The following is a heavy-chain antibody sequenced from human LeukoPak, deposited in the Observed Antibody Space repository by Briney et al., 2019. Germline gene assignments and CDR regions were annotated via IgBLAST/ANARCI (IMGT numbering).Heavy chain of an antibody. V-gene: IGHV4-59*01. Sequence: SETLSLTCTVSGGTISRNYRSWIRQPPGKGLEWVAYIDYSGSTNYNPSLKSRLTISMDASKNQFSLTLSSVTAADTAVYYCARDRRRELLHPFDIWGQGTMVNVSS. D-gene: IGHD1-26*01. CDR1: GGTISRNY. CDR3: ARDRRRELLHPFDI. CDR2: IDYSGST. J-gene: IGHJ3*02.